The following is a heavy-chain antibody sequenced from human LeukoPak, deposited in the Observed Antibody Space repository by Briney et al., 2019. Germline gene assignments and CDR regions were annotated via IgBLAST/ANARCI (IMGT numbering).Heavy chain of an antibody. J-gene: IGHJ5*02. CDR1: GFTFSSYA. D-gene: IGHD4-17*01. Sequence: GGSLRLSCAASGFTFSSYAMHWVRQAPGKGLEWVAVISYDGSNKYYADSVKGRFTISRDNSKNTLYLQMNSLRAEDTAVYYCARTGRYGMNWFDPWGQGTLVTVSS. CDR3: ARTGRYGMNWFDP. V-gene: IGHV3-30*04. CDR2: ISYDGSNK.